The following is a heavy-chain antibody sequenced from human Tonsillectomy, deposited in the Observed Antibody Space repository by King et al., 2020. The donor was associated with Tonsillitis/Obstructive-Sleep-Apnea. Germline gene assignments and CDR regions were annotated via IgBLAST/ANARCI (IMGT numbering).Heavy chain of an antibody. Sequence: QLQESGPGLVKPSETLSLSCTVSGGAISRSSHYWGWIRQPPGKGLEWIGTMYYSWSTSYNPSLKIRVTISVDTSKNQFSLKVSSVSASDTAVYYCARLLYSSSWSHGYYYMDVWGKGTTVTVSS. CDR3: ARLLYSSSWSHGYYYMDV. J-gene: IGHJ6*03. CDR2: MYYSWST. D-gene: IGHD6-13*01. V-gene: IGHV4-39*01. CDR1: GGAISRSSHY.